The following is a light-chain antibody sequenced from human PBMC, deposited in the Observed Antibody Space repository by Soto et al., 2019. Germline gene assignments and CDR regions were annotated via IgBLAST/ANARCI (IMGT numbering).Light chain of an antibody. CDR3: QQYNNWPRT. CDR2: GAS. Sequence: ELVMTQSPATLSVSPGDRATLSCRASQSVSIYLAWYQQQPGQAPRLLIYGASTRATGIPTRFSGSGSGTEFTLTISSLQSEDFAVYYCQQYNNWPRTFGQGTKVDI. CDR1: QSVSIY. V-gene: IGKV3-15*01. J-gene: IGKJ1*01.